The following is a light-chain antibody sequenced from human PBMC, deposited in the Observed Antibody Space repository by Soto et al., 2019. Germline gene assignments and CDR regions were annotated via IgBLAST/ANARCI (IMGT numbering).Light chain of an antibody. CDR3: QQYYTSPDT. CDR2: WAS. Sequence: DIVMTQSPDSLAVSLGERATINCKSSQSVLFRSDNKNYLAWYQQRSGQPPKLLIYWASTRESGVPDRFSGSGSGTDFTLAISSLQDEDVAVYYCQQYYTSPDTFGQGTKLEIK. CDR1: QSVLFRSDNKNY. J-gene: IGKJ2*01. V-gene: IGKV4-1*01.